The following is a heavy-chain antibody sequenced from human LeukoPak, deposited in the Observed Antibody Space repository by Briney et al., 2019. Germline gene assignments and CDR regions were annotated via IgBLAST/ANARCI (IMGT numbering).Heavy chain of an antibody. J-gene: IGHJ4*02. CDR3: ARDFDMGITPGDDFDY. D-gene: IGHD3-9*01. CDR2: IKEDGTYT. Sequence: PGGSLRLSCAASGFTFGHHWMHWVRQVPGEGLVWVSRIKEDGTYTSYADSVKGRFTISRDNAKNTPYLQMNSLRAEDTAVYYCARDFDMGITPGDDFDYWGQGTLVTVSS. CDR1: GFTFGHHW. V-gene: IGHV3-74*01.